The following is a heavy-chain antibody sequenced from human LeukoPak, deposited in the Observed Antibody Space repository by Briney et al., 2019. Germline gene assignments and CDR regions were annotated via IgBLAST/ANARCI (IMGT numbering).Heavy chain of an antibody. CDR2: INHSGST. V-gene: IGHV4-34*01. D-gene: IGHD6-13*01. Sequence: SETLSLTCAVYGGSFSGYYWSWIRQPPGKGLEWIGEINHSGSTNYDPSLKSRVTISVDTSKNQFSLKLSSVTAADTAVYYCAREGGDYSSSWPWTVGYWGQGTLVTVSS. CDR3: AREGGDYSSSWPWTVGY. J-gene: IGHJ4*02. CDR1: GGSFSGYY.